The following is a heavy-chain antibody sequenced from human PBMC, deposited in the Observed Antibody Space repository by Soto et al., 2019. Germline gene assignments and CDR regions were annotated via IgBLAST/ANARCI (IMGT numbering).Heavy chain of an antibody. CDR2: IYHSGYT. CDR3: ARDSLTGNYFDP. V-gene: IGHV4-30-2*01. D-gene: IGHD1-7*01. J-gene: IGHJ5*02. Sequence: QMRLQESGSGLVKPSQTLSLPCAVSGGSISSGGYAWNWIRQPPGKGLEWIGYIYHSGYTSYNPSVKNRVIISVDKSKNQFPLTLSFVTSANTAVYYCARDSLTGNYFDPWGQGTLVTVSS. CDR1: GGSISSGGYA.